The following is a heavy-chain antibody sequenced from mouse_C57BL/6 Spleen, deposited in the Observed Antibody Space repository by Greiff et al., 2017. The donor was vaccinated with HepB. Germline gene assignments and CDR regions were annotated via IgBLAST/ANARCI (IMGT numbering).Heavy chain of an antibody. V-gene: IGHV1-69*01. J-gene: IGHJ2*01. Sequence: QVQLKQPGAELVMPGASVKLSCKASGYTFTSYWMHWVKQRPGQGLEWIGEIDPSDSYTNYNQKFKGKSTLTVDKSSSTAYMQLSSLTSEDSAVYYCARLTEHYWGQGTTLTVSS. D-gene: IGHD3-2*01. CDR3: ARLTEHY. CDR1: GYTFTSYW. CDR2: IDPSDSYT.